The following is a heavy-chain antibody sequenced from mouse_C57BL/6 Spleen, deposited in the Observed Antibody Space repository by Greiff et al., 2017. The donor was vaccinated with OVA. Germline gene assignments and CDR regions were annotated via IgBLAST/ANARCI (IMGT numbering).Heavy chain of an antibody. J-gene: IGHJ2*01. CDR2: ILPGSGST. CDR1: GYTFTGYW. Sequence: QVQLQQSGAELMKPGASVKLSCKATGYTFTGYWIEWVKQRPGHGLEWIGEILPGSGSTNYNEKFKGKATFTADTSSNTAYMQLSSLTTEDSAIYYCASPSNYAEVLYYFDYWGQGTTLTVSS. D-gene: IGHD2-5*01. CDR3: ASPSNYAEVLYYFDY. V-gene: IGHV1-9*01.